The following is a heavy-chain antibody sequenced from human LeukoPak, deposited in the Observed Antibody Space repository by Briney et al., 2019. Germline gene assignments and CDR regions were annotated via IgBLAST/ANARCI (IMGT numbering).Heavy chain of an antibody. CDR2: ISGSGGRT. CDR3: AKDLGRYRNNYFDY. V-gene: IGHV3-23*01. CDR1: GFTFNSYA. J-gene: IGHJ4*02. D-gene: IGHD1-26*01. Sequence: GGALRLSCAASGFTFNSYAMSWVRQAPEKGLEWVATISGSGGRTYYADSVKGRVTISRDDSKNTLYLQMNSLRAEDMAVYYCAKDLGRYRNNYFDYWGQGTLVSVSS.